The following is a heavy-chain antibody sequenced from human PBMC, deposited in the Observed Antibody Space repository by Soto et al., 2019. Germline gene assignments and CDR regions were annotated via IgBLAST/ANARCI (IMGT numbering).Heavy chain of an antibody. CDR3: ARAQTVARDFDY. D-gene: IGHD6-19*01. CDR1: GGSISSGGYY. J-gene: IGHJ4*02. Sequence: SETLSLTCTVSGGSISSGGYYWSWIRQHPGKGLEWIGYIYYSGSTYYNPSLKSRVTISVDTSKNQFSLKLSSVTAADTAVYYCARAQTVARDFDYWGQGTLVTVSS. V-gene: IGHV4-31*03. CDR2: IYYSGST.